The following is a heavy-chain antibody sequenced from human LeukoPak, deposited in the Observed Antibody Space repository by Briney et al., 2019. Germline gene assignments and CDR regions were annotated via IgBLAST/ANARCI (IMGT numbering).Heavy chain of an antibody. CDR3: ARIYSSVGYYYYYMDA. V-gene: IGHV3-11*01. Sequence: GGSLRLSCAASGFTFSDYYMSWIRQAPGKGLEWVSYISSSGSTIYYADSVKGRFTISRDNAKNSLYLQMNSLRAEDTAVYYCARIYSSVGYYYYYMDAWGKGTTVTISS. J-gene: IGHJ6*03. D-gene: IGHD6-19*01. CDR2: ISSSGSTI. CDR1: GFTFSDYY.